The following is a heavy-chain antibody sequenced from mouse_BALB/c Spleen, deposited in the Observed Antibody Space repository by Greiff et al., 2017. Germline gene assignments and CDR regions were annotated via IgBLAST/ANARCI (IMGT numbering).Heavy chain of an antibody. J-gene: IGHJ1*01. Sequence: QVQLKESGPGLVAPSQSLSITCTVSGFSLTGYGVNWVRQPPGKGLEWLGMIWGDGSTDYNSALKSRLSISKDNSKSQVFLKMNSLQTDDTARYYCARRASYYGSSYGYFDVWGAGTTVTVSS. CDR2: IWGDGST. CDR3: ARRASYYGSSYGYFDV. CDR1: GFSLTGYG. V-gene: IGHV2-6-7*01. D-gene: IGHD1-1*01.